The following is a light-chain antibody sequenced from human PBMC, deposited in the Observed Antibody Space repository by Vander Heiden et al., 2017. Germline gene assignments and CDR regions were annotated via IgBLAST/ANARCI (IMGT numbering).Light chain of an antibody. Sequence: DIQMTQSPSTLSASVGDRVTVTCRASQSIHYYLAWFQQKPGKAPNLLSSNASNLESGVPSRFSGSGSGTEFTLTITRLQPDDFATYFCQQYHSPWTFGQGTKLE. CDR3: QQYHSPWT. CDR2: NAS. V-gene: IGKV1-5*01. J-gene: IGKJ1*01. CDR1: QSIHYY.